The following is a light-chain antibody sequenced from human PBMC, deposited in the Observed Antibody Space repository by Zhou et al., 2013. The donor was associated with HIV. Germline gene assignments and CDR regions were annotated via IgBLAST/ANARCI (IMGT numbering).Light chain of an antibody. CDR1: QGIRHD. CDR3: LQHNTYPVT. CDR2: AAS. J-gene: IGKJ4*01. Sequence: DLRMTQSPSSLSASVGDRVTITCRASQGIRHDLGWYQQRPGKAPKRLIYAASSLQSGVPSRFSGTGSATEFTLTISSLQPEDSATYYCLQHNTYPVTFGGGTKVEIK. V-gene: IGKV1-17*01.